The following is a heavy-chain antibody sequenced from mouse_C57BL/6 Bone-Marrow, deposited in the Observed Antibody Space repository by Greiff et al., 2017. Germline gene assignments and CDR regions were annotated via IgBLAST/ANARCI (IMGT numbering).Heavy chain of an antibody. CDR1: GYTFTSYW. CDR2: IDPSDSYT. D-gene: IGHD1-1*01. V-gene: IGHV1-50*01. J-gene: IGHJ3*01. Sequence: QVQLQQPGAELVKPGASVKLSCKASGYTFTSYWMQWVKQRPGQGLEWIGEIDPSDSYTNYNQKFTGKATLTVDTSSSTAYMQLSSLTSEDSAVYYCAREDYYYGSGAWFAYWGQGTLVTVSA. CDR3: AREDYYYGSGAWFAY.